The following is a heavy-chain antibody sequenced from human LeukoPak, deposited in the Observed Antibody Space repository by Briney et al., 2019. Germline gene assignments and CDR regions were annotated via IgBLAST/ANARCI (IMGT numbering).Heavy chain of an antibody. V-gene: IGHV4-59*01. CDR2: IYYSGST. Sequence: SETLSLTCTVSGGSISSYYWSWIRQPPGKGLEWIGYIYYSGSTNYSPSLKSRVTISVDTSKNQFSLKLGSVTAADTAVYYCARVTASFGGSYFIDYWGQGTLVTVSS. CDR1: GGSISSYY. D-gene: IGHD1-26*01. CDR3: ARVTASFGGSYFIDY. J-gene: IGHJ4*02.